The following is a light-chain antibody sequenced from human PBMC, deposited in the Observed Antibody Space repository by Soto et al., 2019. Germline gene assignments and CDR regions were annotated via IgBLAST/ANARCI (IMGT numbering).Light chain of an antibody. CDR2: GAS. J-gene: IGKJ5*01. CDR3: HQYGRQRIT. CDR1: QSVSSSY. V-gene: IGKV3-20*01. Sequence: EIVLTQSPGTLSLSPGERATLSCRSSQSVSSSYLAWYQQKPGQAPRLLISGASSRATGIPDRFSGSGCRKDFAITLCKLDPEDCAVYFCHQYGRQRITVGQGTRLEI.